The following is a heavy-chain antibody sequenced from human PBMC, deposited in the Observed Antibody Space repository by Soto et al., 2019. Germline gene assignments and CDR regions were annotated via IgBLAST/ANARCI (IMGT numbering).Heavy chain of an antibody. D-gene: IGHD2-2*01. CDR3: ARDCSSSSCYGRAFDV. V-gene: IGHV4-4*02. CDR1: SGSISSTNW. J-gene: IGHJ3*01. Sequence: SETLSLTCAVSSGSISSTNWWSWVRQSPGKGLEWIGEIYHSGSINYNPSLKSRVTMSVDKSKNQFSLKLSSVTAADTAVYYCARDCSSSSCYGRAFDVWGQGTMVTVSS. CDR2: IYHSGSI.